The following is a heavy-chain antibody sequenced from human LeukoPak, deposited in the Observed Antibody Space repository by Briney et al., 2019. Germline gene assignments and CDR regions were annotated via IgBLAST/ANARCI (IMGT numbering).Heavy chain of an antibody. CDR1: GGTFSSYA. Sequence: GASVKVSCKASGGTFSSYAISWVRQAPGQGLEWMGGIIPIFGTANYAQKFQGRVTITTDESTSTAYMELSSLRSEDTAVYYCARDTARFDAFDIWGQGTMLTVSS. D-gene: IGHD5-18*01. CDR3: ARDTARFDAFDI. V-gene: IGHV1-69*05. J-gene: IGHJ3*02. CDR2: IIPIFGTA.